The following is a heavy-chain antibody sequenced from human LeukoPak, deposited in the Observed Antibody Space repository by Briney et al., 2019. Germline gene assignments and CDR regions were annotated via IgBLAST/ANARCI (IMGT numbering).Heavy chain of an antibody. CDR3: AKDPERWLQLRALIDY. V-gene: IGHV3-23*01. D-gene: IGHD5-24*01. CDR2: ISGSGGST. Sequence: GGSLRLSCAASGFTFSTYWMSWVRQAPGKGLEWVSAISGSGGSTYYADSVKGRFTISRDNSKNTLYLQMNSLRAEDTAVYYCAKDPERWLQLRALIDYWGQGTLVTVSS. CDR1: GFTFSTYW. J-gene: IGHJ4*02.